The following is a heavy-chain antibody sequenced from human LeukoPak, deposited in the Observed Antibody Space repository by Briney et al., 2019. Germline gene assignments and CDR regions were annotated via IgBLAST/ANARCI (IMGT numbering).Heavy chain of an antibody. Sequence: GGSMRLSCAASGFTFSGYGMHWVRQAPGKGLEWVAVIWYDGSNKYYADSVKGRFTISRDNSKNTLYLQMNSLKAEDTAVYYCARAADGGTGSFAFDIWGQGTMVTVSS. CDR3: ARAADGGTGSFAFDI. CDR1: GFTFSGYG. V-gene: IGHV3-33*01. D-gene: IGHD2-15*01. J-gene: IGHJ3*02. CDR2: IWYDGSNK.